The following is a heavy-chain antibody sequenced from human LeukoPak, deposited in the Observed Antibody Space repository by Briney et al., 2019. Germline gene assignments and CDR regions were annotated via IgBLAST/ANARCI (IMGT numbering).Heavy chain of an antibody. CDR1: GFTFSNYA. CDR2: ITGSGNGT. J-gene: IGHJ4*02. D-gene: IGHD3-10*01. CDR3: ARELFDFDY. V-gene: IGHV3-23*01. Sequence: QPGGSLRLSCAVSGFTFSNYAMTWVRHAPGKGLEWVSEITGSGNGTYYADSVKGRFTISRDNSKNTLYLQMNSLRAEDTAVYYCARELFDFDYWGQGTLVTVSS.